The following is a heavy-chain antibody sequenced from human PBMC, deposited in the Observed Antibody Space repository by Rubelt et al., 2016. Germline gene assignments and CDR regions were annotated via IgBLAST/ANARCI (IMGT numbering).Heavy chain of an antibody. D-gene: IGHD1-1*01. CDR3: ATLFRTGTYYAFDI. V-gene: IGHV4-31*03. J-gene: IGHJ3*02. CDR1: GGSISSGGYY. CDR2: IYYSRST. Sequence: QVQLQESGPGLVKPSQTLSLTCTVSGGSISSGGYYWSWIRQHPGKGLEWIGYIYYSRSTYYNPSLKSRVTISVDTSKNQFSLKLSSVTAADTAVYYCATLFRTGTYYAFDIWGQGTMVTVSS.